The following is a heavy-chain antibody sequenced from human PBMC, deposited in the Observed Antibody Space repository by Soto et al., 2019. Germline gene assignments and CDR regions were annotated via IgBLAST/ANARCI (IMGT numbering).Heavy chain of an antibody. V-gene: IGHV3-23*01. D-gene: IGHD6-19*01. Sequence: EVQLLESGGGLVQPGGSLRLSCAAPGFAFSNYAMNWVRQAPGKGLEWVSVISGSGGSTYYADSVKGRFTISRDNSKNTLYLQMNSLRGDVTAVYYCARRSSGWYFDYWGQGTLVTVSS. CDR3: ARRSSGWYFDY. J-gene: IGHJ4*02. CDR2: ISGSGGST. CDR1: GFAFSNYA.